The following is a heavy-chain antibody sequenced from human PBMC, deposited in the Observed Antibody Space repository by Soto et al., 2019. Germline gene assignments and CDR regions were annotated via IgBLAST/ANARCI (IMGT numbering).Heavy chain of an antibody. J-gene: IGHJ6*02. V-gene: IGHV4-4*02. Sequence: QVQLQESGPGLVKPSGTLSLTCAVSGVSISSSQWWSWVRQPPGKGLEWIGEIYHNERTNYNPSLKSRLTMSLDRSKNQVSLKLSSVTAADTATYYCGRTKGYFYGVDVWGQGTTVTVSS. CDR1: GVSISSSQW. CDR2: IYHNERT. CDR3: GRTKGYFYGVDV.